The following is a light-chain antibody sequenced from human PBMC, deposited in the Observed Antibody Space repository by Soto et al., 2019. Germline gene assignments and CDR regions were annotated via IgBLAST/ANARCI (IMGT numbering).Light chain of an antibody. J-gene: IGKJ3*01. CDR3: EERYNWPLFN. CDR2: DAS. V-gene: IGKV3-11*01. CDR1: QSISTY. Sequence: EIVLTQSPATLSLSPGESATLSCRASQSISTYLAWYQQKPGQAPRLLIYDASNRATAVPTRFSGSESVTGFTLTTSGLLPKDLAVYYCEERYNWPLFNFGPGTKVDVK.